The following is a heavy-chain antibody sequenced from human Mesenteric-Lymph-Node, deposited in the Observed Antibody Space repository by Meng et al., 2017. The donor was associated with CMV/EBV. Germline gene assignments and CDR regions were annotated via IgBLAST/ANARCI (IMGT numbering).Heavy chain of an antibody. CDR2: ISYTGST. D-gene: IGHD6-19*01. V-gene: IGHV4-39*07. CDR3: TRDRASSGWNDS. Sequence: SETLSPTCTVSGGSLSSSSYYWGWIRQPPGKGLGWIGSISYTGSTNYNPSLKGRVTISVDKSKNQFSLKLSSVTAADTAVYYCTRDRASSGWNDSWGRGTLVTVSS. J-gene: IGHJ4*02. CDR1: GGSLSSSSYY.